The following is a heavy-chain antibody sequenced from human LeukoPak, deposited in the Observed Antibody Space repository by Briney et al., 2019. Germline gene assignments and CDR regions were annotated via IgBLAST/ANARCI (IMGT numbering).Heavy chain of an antibody. D-gene: IGHD6-19*01. CDR3: GRNACEVAGSGDLDY. V-gene: IGHV4-38-2*01. Sequence: SETLSLTCAVSGYSISSGYYRGWLRPPRGKGLEWIGSIYHSGSTYYNPSLKSRVTISEDTSKNQFSLKLSSVTAADTAVYYCGRNACEVAGSGDLDYWGQGTLVTVSS. J-gene: IGHJ4*02. CDR2: IYHSGST. CDR1: GYSISSGYY.